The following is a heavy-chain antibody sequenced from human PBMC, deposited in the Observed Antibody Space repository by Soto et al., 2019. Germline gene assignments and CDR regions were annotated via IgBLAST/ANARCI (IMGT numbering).Heavy chain of an antibody. J-gene: IGHJ4*02. CDR3: AGVTSGYYSFDY. CDR1: GGTFSSYG. CDR2: IIPILGTS. Sequence: SVKVSCKVLGGTFSSYGITWVRQAPGQGLEWMGGIIPILGTSNYAQKFQGRVTISADESTSTAYIYLSSLRSEDTAVYYCAGVTSGYYSFDYWGQGTLVTVSS. V-gene: IGHV1-69*13. D-gene: IGHD3-22*01.